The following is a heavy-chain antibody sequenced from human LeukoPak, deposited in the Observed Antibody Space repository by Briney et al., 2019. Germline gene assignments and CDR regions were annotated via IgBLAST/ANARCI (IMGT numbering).Heavy chain of an antibody. CDR3: ARDTRDSSGYSDAFDI. CDR1: GYTFTGYY. Sequence: ASVKVSCKASGYTFTGYYMHWVRQAPGQGLEWMGWINPNSGGTNYAQKFQGRVTMTRDTSISTAYMELSRLRSDDTAVYYCARDTRDSSGYSDAFDIWGQGQWSPSLQ. D-gene: IGHD3-22*01. CDR2: INPNSGGT. J-gene: IGHJ3*02. V-gene: IGHV1-2*02.